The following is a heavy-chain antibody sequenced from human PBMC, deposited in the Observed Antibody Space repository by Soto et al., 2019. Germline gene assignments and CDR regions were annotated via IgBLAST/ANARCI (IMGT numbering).Heavy chain of an antibody. D-gene: IGHD3-10*01. CDR2: INHSGST. V-gene: IGHV4-34*01. Sequence: SETLSLTCAVYGGSFSGYYWSWIRQPPGKGLEWIGEINHSGSTNYNPSLKSRVTISVDTSKNQFSLKLSSVTAADTAVYYCARGRSDYYGSGSYYKRPLDYWGQGTLVTVSS. CDR3: ARGRSDYYGSGSYYKRPLDY. J-gene: IGHJ4*02. CDR1: GGSFSGYY.